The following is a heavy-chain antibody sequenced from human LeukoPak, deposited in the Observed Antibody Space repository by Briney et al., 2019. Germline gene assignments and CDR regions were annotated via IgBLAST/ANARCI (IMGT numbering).Heavy chain of an antibody. J-gene: IGHJ3*02. CDR1: GFTFSSYS. CDR2: ISSSSSYI. D-gene: IGHD6-25*01. V-gene: IGHV3-21*01. CDR3: ARVSATPDAFDI. Sequence: GGSLRLSCAASGFTFSSYSMNWVRQAPGKGLEWVSSISSSSSYIYYADSVKGRFTISRDNAKNSLYLQMNSLRAEDTAVYYCARVSATPDAFDIWGQGTMVTVSS.